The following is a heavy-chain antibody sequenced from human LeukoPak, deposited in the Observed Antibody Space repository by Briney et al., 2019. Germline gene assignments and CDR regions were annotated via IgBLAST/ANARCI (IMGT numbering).Heavy chain of an antibody. CDR3: ARAANYYDSSGYRLYYFDY. Sequence: EGSLRLSCAASGFTFSSYWMSWVRQAPGKGLEWVANIKQDGSEKYYVDSVKGRFTISRDNAKNSLYLQMNGLRAEDTAVYYCARAANYYDSSGYRLYYFDYWGQGTLVTVSS. J-gene: IGHJ4*02. CDR2: IKQDGSEK. V-gene: IGHV3-7*01. CDR1: GFTFSSYW. D-gene: IGHD3-22*01.